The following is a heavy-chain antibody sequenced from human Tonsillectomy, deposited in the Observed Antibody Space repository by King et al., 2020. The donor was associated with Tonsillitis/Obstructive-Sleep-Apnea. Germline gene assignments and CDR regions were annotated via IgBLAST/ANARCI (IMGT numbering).Heavy chain of an antibody. CDR1: GYSFTSYW. CDR3: ARGTAMVMSTYGMDV. V-gene: IGHV5-10-1*01. CDR2: IDPSDSYT. D-gene: IGHD5-18*01. J-gene: IGHJ6*04. Sequence: DVQLVQSGAEVKKPGESLRISCKGSGYSFTSYWITWVRQMPGKGLEWMGRIDPSDSYTNYSPSFQGHVTISADKSINTAYLQWSSLKASDTAMYYCARGTAMVMSTYGMDVWGSGTTVTVSS.